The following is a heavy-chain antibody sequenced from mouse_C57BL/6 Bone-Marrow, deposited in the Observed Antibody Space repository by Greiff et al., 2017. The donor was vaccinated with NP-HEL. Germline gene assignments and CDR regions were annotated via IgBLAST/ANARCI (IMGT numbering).Heavy chain of an antibody. J-gene: IGHJ3*01. V-gene: IGHV10-1*01. CDR2: IRSKSNNYAT. CDR1: GFSFNTYA. D-gene: IGHD2-5*01. Sequence: EVQLVESGGGLVQPKGSLKLSCAASGFSFNTYAMNWVRQAPGKGLEWVARIRSKSNNYATYYADSVKDRFTISRDDSESMLYLQMNNLKTEDTAMYYCVIAAYYSNHFAYWGQGTLVTVSA. CDR3: VIAAYYSNHFAY.